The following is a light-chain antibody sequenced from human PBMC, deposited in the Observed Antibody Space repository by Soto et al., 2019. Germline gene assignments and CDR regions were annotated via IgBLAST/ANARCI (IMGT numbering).Light chain of an antibody. CDR1: SSDIGTYNY. V-gene: IGLV2-14*01. J-gene: IGLJ2*01. CDR2: DVT. Sequence: QSALTQPASVSGSPGQSITISCTGTSSDIGTYNYVSWYQQHPGRAPKLMIYDVTNRPSGISNRFSGSKSGNTASLTISDLQAEDEADYYCSSYTRSSTVVFGGGTKVTVL. CDR3: SSYTRSSTVV.